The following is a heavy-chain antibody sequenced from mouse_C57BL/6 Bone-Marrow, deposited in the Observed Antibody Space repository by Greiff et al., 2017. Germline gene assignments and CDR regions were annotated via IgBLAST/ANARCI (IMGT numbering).Heavy chain of an antibody. CDR3: ARWLYYYEDY. Sequence: QVQLQQSGAELMKPGASVKLSCKATGYTFTGYWIEWVKQRPGHGLEWIGELLPGSGSTNYNEKFNGKATFTADTSSNTAYMQLSSLTTEDSAIYYCARWLYYYEDYWGQGTTLTVSS. CDR1: GYTFTGYW. V-gene: IGHV1-9*01. D-gene: IGHD1-1*01. J-gene: IGHJ2*01. CDR2: LLPGSGST.